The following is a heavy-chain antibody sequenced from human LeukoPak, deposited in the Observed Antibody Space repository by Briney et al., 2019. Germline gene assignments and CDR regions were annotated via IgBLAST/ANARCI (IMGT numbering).Heavy chain of an antibody. Sequence: ASVKVSFKGSGYSFIKYAMHGVRQARGQRGEGMGWMNAGNGNTKYSQKFQGRVTITRDTSASTAYMELSSLRSEDTAVYYCARELLSSRGWYFDLWGRGTLVTVSS. V-gene: IGHV1-3*01. CDR3: ARELLSSRGWYFDL. CDR1: GYSFIKYA. D-gene: IGHD6-13*01. CDR2: MNAGNGNT. J-gene: IGHJ2*01.